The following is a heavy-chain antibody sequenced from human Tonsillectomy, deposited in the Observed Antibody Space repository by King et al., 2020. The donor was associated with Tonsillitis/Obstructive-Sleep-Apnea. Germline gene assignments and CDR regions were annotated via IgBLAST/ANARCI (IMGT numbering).Heavy chain of an antibody. CDR1: GFTFSRYS. D-gene: IGHD1-26*01. J-gene: IGHJ4*02. Sequence: VQLVESGRGLGPPGGSLRLSCAGSGFTFSRYSMNCVSQVSGKGREWVYYICSRSSSLYYADSVKGRFTISRDNAKNSLYLQMNSLRDEDTAVYYCARLLVGATGYFDYWGQGTLVTVSS. CDR3: ARLLVGATGYFDY. V-gene: IGHV3-48*02. CDR2: ICSRSSSL.